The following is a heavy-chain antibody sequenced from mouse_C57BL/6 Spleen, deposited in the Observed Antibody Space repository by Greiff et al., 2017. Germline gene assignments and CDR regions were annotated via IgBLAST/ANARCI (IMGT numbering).Heavy chain of an antibody. V-gene: IGHV2-2*01. Sequence: QVQLKESGPGLVQPSQSLSITCTVSGFSLTSYGVHWVRQSPGKGLEWLGVIWRGGSTDYNAAFISRLSISKDNSKSQVVFKMNSLQADDTAIYYCAAYGNYVWFAYWGQGTLVTVSA. J-gene: IGHJ3*01. CDR3: AAYGNYVWFAY. CDR1: GFSLTSYG. D-gene: IGHD2-10*02. CDR2: IWRGGST.